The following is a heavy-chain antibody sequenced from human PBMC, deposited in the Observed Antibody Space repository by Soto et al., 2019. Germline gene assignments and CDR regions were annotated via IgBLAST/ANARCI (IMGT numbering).Heavy chain of an antibody. Sequence: QVQLVQSGAEVKTPGSSVKVSCKASGGIFTRYDIRWVRQAPGQGLEWMGAIIPIFGTGNYAQKFQGRVTITADTTTSTAYMELSSLRSEDTAMYYCAINEGRDVSTFDYWGQGTLVTVSS. CDR3: AINEGRDVSTFDY. CDR2: IIPIFGTG. CDR1: GGIFTRYD. D-gene: IGHD3-10*02. V-gene: IGHV1-69*06. J-gene: IGHJ4*02.